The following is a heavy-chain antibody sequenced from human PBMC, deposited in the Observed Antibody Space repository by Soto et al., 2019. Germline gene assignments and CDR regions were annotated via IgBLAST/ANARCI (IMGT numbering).Heavy chain of an antibody. V-gene: IGHV1-69*01. Sequence: QVQVVQSGAEVKKPGSSVKVSCKVSGYSFSSYAISWVRQAPGQGLEWMGGIIPILTTANYAQKFQDRVTITADESTSTAYMEVSSLTSEDTAVYYCARKAGGGNYYILDFWGQGTLVTVSS. CDR3: ARKAGGGNYYILDF. D-gene: IGHD2-15*01. J-gene: IGHJ4*02. CDR2: IIPILTTA. CDR1: GYSFSSYA.